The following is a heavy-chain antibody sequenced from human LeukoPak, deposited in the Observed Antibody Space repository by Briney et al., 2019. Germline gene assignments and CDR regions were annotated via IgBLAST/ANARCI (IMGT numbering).Heavy chain of an antibody. CDR2: IYYSGST. Sequence: SETLSLTCTVSGGSISSYYWSWLRQPPGKGLEWIGYIYYSGSTNYNPSLTSRVTISVDTSKNQFSLKLSSVTAADTAVYYCAREASSSRPWGYFDYWGQGTLVTVSS. CDR3: AREASSSRPWGYFDY. D-gene: IGHD6-13*01. CDR1: GGSISSYY. J-gene: IGHJ4*02. V-gene: IGHV4-59*01.